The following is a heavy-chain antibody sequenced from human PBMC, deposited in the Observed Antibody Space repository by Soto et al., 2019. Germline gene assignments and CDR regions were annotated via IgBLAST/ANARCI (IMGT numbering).Heavy chain of an antibody. J-gene: IGHJ6*02. CDR1: GGTFGSYA. Sequence: QVQLVQSGAEVKKPGSSVKVSCKASGGTFGSYAISWVRQAPGQGLEWMGGIIPIPGTANYAQKFQGRVTSAAYEATSKAYMEMSSLRSEDTAVYYCARSQGSSTSLEIYYYYYYGMDVWGQGTTVTVSS. CDR2: IIPIPGTA. CDR3: ARSQGSSTSLEIYYYYYYGMDV. D-gene: IGHD2-2*01. V-gene: IGHV1-69*01.